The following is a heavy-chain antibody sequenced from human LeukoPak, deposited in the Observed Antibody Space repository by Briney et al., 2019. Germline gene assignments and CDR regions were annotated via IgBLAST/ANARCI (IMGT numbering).Heavy chain of an antibody. CDR3: ARGVSSSLFSTYYYYYMDV. CDR2: IIPIFGTA. CDR1: GGTFSSYA. J-gene: IGHJ6*03. V-gene: IGHV1-69*05. D-gene: IGHD6-6*01. Sequence: GASVKVSCKASGGTFSSYAISWVRQAPGQGLEWMGGIIPIFGTANYAQKFQGRVTITTDESTSTAYMELSSLRSEDTAVYYCARGVSSSLFSTYYYYYMDVWGKGTTVTVSS.